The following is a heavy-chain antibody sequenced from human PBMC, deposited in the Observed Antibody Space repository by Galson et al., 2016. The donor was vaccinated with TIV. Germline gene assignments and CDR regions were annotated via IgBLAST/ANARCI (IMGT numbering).Heavy chain of an antibody. V-gene: IGHV3-21*01. CDR3: ARDANKFNAWGSGSVDPSADYGMDV. CDR1: GFAFSSHA. CDR2: ISNIHNYI. Sequence: SLRLSCAASGFAFSSHAMTWVRQAPGKGLEWVAFISNIHNYIYYAPSVRGRFTISRDNVKKSLYLQMNSLRAEDSAIYYCARDANKFNAWGSGSVDPSADYGMDVWGQGTTVTVSS. D-gene: IGHD3-10*01. J-gene: IGHJ6*02.